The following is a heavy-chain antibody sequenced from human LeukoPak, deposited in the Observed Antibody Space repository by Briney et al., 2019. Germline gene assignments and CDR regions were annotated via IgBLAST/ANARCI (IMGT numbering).Heavy chain of an antibody. J-gene: IGHJ4*02. V-gene: IGHV4-59*08. CDR1: GGSISSYY. CDR3: ASLYVEMATITYFDY. CDR2: IYYSGST. Sequence: KPSETLSLTCTVSGGSISSYYWSWIRQPPGKGLEWIGYIYYSGSTNYNPSLKSRVTISVDTSKNQFSLKLSSVTAADTAVYYCASLYVEMATITYFDYWGQGTLVTVSS. D-gene: IGHD5-24*01.